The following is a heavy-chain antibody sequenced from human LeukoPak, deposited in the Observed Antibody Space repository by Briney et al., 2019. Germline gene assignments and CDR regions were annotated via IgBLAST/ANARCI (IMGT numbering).Heavy chain of an antibody. CDR2: ISWNSGNI. Sequence: GGSLRLSCAASGFTFDDYAMHWVRKAPGKGLEWVSSISWNSGNIGYADSVKGRFTISRDNAKNSLYLQMNSLRAEDTALYYCAKDSNYDSSGYYDYWGQGTLVTVSS. CDR1: GFTFDDYA. J-gene: IGHJ4*02. CDR3: AKDSNYDSSGYYDY. D-gene: IGHD3-22*01. V-gene: IGHV3-9*01.